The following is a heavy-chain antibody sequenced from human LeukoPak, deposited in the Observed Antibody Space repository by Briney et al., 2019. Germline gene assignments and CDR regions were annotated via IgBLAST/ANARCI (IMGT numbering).Heavy chain of an antibody. J-gene: IGHJ3*02. V-gene: IGHV4-4*09. Sequence: SETLSLTCTVSGGSISSYYWSWIRQPPGKGLEWIGYIYTSGSTNYNPSLKSRVTISVDTSKNQFSLKLSSVTAADTAVYYCARLYYDFWGAFDIWGQGTMVTVSS. CDR1: GGSISSYY. CDR2: IYTSGST. D-gene: IGHD3-3*01. CDR3: ARLYYDFWGAFDI.